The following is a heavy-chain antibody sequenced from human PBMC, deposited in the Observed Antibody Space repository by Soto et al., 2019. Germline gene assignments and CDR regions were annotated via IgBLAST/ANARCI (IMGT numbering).Heavy chain of an antibody. CDR2: IRGGGGRI. CDR1: GFTFSNYD. Sequence: EVQLLEPGGGLVQPGGSLRLSCAASGFTFSNYDMSWVRQAPGKGLEWVSTIRGGGGRIYYADSVKGRFTISRDNSKNTLYMQMNSLRAEDTAVYYCAKRPASLVCFDYWGQGTLVTVSS. CDR3: AKRPASLVCFDY. D-gene: IGHD2-2*01. J-gene: IGHJ4*02. V-gene: IGHV3-23*01.